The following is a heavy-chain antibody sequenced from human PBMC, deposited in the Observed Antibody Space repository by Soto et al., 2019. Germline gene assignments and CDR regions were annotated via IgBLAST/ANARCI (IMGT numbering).Heavy chain of an antibody. CDR3: ARHLLRFGELVDY. CDR2: ISYDGSNQ. CDR1: GFTFSSYA. J-gene: IGHJ4*02. V-gene: IGHV3-30-3*01. D-gene: IGHD3-10*01. Sequence: QVQLVESGGGVVQPGRSLRLSCAASGFTFSSYAVHWVRQAPGKGLEWVAVISYDGSNQYYADSVKGRFTISRDNSKNTLYLQMNSLRVEDTAVYYCARHLLRFGELVDYWGQGTLVTVSS.